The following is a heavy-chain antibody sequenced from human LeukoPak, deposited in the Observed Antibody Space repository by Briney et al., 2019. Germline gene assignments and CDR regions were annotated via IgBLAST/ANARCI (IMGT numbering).Heavy chain of an antibody. CDR1: GGTFSSYA. D-gene: IGHD1-26*01. V-gene: IGHV1-69*01. CDR2: IIPIFGTA. Sequence: SVKVSCKASGGTFSSYAISWVRQAPGQGLEWMGGIIPIFGTANYAQKFQGRVTITADESTSTAYMELSSLRSEDTAVYYCAKAYSGSYLDAFDIWGQGTMVTVSS. CDR3: AKAYSGSYLDAFDI. J-gene: IGHJ3*02.